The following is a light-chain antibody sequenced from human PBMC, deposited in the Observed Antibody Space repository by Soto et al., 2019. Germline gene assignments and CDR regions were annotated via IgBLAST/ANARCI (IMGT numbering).Light chain of an antibody. CDR3: GTWDSSLSAVV. Sequence: QSVLTQPPSVSAAPGQKVTISCSGSSSNIGNNYVSWYQQLPGTAPKLLIYESNKRPSGIPDRFSGSKSGTSAILGITGLQTGDEADYYCGTWDSSLSAVVFGGGTKVTVL. J-gene: IGLJ2*01. CDR2: ESN. CDR1: SSNIGNNY. V-gene: IGLV1-51*02.